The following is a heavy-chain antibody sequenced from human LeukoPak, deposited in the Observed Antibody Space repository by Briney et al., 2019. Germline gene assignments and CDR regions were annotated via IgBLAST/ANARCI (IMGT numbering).Heavy chain of an antibody. J-gene: IGHJ3*02. V-gene: IGHV3-21*01. CDR1: GFTFSSYS. Sequence: GGSLRLSCAASGFTFSSYSINWVRQAPGRGLEWVSSISSSSSVIFYSDSVKGRFTISRDNAKNSLYLQMNSLRAEDTAVYYCARGGSGATRDDTFDIWAKGQWSPSLQ. D-gene: IGHD3-16*01. CDR2: ISSSSSVI. CDR3: ARGGSGATRDDTFDI.